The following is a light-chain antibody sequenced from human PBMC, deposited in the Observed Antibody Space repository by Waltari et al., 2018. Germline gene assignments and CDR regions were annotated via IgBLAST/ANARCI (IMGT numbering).Light chain of an antibody. CDR3: QHFDTYPLT. CDR2: KAS. J-gene: IGKJ4*01. Sequence: DIQMTPSPSTLSASVGDRVTFTCRASQSISRWVAWYQQKPGKAPKLLIYKASTLETGVPSRFSGSGSGTEFTLSISSLQPDDFATYYCQHFDTYPLTFGGGTKLEIK. V-gene: IGKV1-5*03. CDR1: QSISRW.